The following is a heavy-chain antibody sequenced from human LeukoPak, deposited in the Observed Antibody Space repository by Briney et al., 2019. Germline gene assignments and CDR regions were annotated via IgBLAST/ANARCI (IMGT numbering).Heavy chain of an antibody. J-gene: IGHJ4*02. CDR2: IIPIFGTA. D-gene: IGHD2-15*01. Sequence: GSSVKVSCKASGGTFSSYAISWVRQAPGQGLEWMGGIIPIFGTANYAQKVQGRVRITADESTSTSYMELSSLRSEDTAVYYCARGAREGYCSGGSCYSNADFDYWGQGTLVTVSS. V-gene: IGHV1-69*01. CDR1: GGTFSSYA. CDR3: ARGAREGYCSGGSCYSNADFDY.